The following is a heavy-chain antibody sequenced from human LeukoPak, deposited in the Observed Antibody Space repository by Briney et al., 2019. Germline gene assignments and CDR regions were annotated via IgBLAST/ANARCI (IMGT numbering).Heavy chain of an antibody. Sequence: GGSLRLSCAASGFTFSSCAVSWVRQAPGKGREWVSAISGSGGSTYYADSVKGRFTISRDNSKNTLYLQMNSLRAEDTAVYYCAKEEVAQIHNWGQGTLVTVSS. CDR3: AKEEVAQIHN. CDR2: ISGSGGST. J-gene: IGHJ4*02. CDR1: GFTFSSCA. V-gene: IGHV3-23*01.